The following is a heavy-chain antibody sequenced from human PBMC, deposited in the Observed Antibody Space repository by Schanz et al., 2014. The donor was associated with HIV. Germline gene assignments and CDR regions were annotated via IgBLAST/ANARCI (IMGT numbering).Heavy chain of an antibody. CDR1: GFTFSSYG. Sequence: QVQLVESGGGVVQPGRSLRLSCAASGFTFSSYGIHWVRQAPGKGLEWVAMISYDGSDKYYADSVKGRFTISRDNSKSTLYLQMNSLRAEDTAVYYCARVYYDILTGYYTHYGMDVWGQGTTVTVSS. CDR2: ISYDGSDK. V-gene: IGHV3-30*03. D-gene: IGHD3-9*01. J-gene: IGHJ6*02. CDR3: ARVYYDILTGYYTHYGMDV.